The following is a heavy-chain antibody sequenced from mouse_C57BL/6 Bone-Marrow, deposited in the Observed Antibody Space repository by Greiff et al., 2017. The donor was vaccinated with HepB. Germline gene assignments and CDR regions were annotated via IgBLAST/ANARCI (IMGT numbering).Heavy chain of an antibody. CDR3: AREGLYEGGLYYAMDY. D-gene: IGHD2-12*01. CDR1: GYTFTSYW. V-gene: IGHV1-72*01. CDR2: IDPNSGGT. Sequence: QVHVKQPGAELVKPGASVKLSCKASGYTFTSYWMHWVKQRPGRGLEWIGRIDPNSGGTKYNEKFKSKATLTVDKPSSTAYMQLSSLTSEDSAVYYCAREGLYEGGLYYAMDYWGQGTSVTVSS. J-gene: IGHJ4*01.